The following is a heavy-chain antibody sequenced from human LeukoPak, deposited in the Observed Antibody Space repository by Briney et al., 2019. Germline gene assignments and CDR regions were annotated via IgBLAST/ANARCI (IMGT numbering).Heavy chain of an antibody. V-gene: IGHV1-2*02. Sequence: ASVKVSCKASGYTFTGYYMHWVRQAPGQGLEWMGWINPNSGGTNYAQKFQGRATMTRDTSISTAYMELSRLRSDDTAVYYCAREGGGADYGDYVLYDYWGQGTLVTVSS. CDR2: INPNSGGT. CDR1: GYTFTGYY. D-gene: IGHD4-17*01. J-gene: IGHJ4*02. CDR3: AREGGGADYGDYVLYDY.